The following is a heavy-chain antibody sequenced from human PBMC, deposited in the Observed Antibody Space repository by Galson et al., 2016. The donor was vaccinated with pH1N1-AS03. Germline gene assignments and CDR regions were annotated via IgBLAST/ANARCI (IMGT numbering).Heavy chain of an antibody. CDR3: ARDLGAAGPEDS. D-gene: IGHD6-13*01. CDR2: IHDDGVGT. Sequence: SLRLSCAASGFIFSRFAVTWVRQAPGKGLEWVSLIHDDGVGTYYADSVKGRFTISRDNSKNTLFLHMNSLRAEDTAVYYCARDLGAAGPEDSWGPGTLVTISS. J-gene: IGHJ4*02. V-gene: IGHV3-23*03. CDR1: GFIFSRFA.